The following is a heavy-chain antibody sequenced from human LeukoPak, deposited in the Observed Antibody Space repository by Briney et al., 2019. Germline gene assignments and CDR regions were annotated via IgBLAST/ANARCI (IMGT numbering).Heavy chain of an antibody. V-gene: IGHV4-39*01. CDR2: SYYSGST. CDR3: ARQPPYYYGLDV. J-gene: IGHJ6*02. CDR1: GGSIRSSSNY. Sequence: HSGTLSLACTVSGGSIRSSSNYWGWIRQPPGKGLEWIGNSYYSGSTYYNPSLKSRLTISVDTSKTQFSLKLSSVTAADTAVYYCARQPPYYYGLDVWGQGTTVTVSS.